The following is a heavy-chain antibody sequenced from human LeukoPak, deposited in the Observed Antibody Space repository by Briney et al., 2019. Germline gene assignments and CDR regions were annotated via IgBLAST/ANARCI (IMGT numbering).Heavy chain of an antibody. J-gene: IGHJ6*02. CDR1: GGSISSYY. CDR3: ARVSGIAVADDYYYYYGMDV. V-gene: IGHV4-59*01. D-gene: IGHD6-19*01. Sequence: SETLSLTCTVSGGSISSYYWSWIRQPPGKGLEWIGYTYYSGSTNYNPSLKSRVTISVDTSKNQFPLKLSSVTAADTAVYYCARVSGIAVADDYYYYYGMDVWGQGTTVTVSS. CDR2: TYYSGST.